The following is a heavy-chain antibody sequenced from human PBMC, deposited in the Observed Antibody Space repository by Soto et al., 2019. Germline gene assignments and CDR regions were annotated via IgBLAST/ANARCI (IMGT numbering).Heavy chain of an antibody. V-gene: IGHV4-31*03. Sequence: QVQLQESGPGLVKPSQTLSLTCTVSGGSISSGDYYWTWIRQHPGKGLEWIGYIYRSGSAYYTPSLESRLTISIDTSKNQFSLNLSSVTAADTAVYYCARTIPYPDGYGHYFEYWGQGTLVTVSS. CDR1: GGSISSGDYY. D-gene: IGHD5-18*01. J-gene: IGHJ4*02. CDR2: IYRSGSA. CDR3: ARTIPYPDGYGHYFEY.